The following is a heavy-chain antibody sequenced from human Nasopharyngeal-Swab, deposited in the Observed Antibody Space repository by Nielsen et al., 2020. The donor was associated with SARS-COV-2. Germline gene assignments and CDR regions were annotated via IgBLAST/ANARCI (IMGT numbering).Heavy chain of an antibody. CDR3: ARVDNSYGYYYYYGMDV. Sequence: GESLKISCAASGFTFSSYDMHWVRQATGKSLEWVSVIGTAGDTYYPSSVKSRFTISRENAKNSLYLQMNSLSAGDTAVYYCARVDNSYGYYYYYGMDVWGQGTTVTVSS. D-gene: IGHD5-18*01. V-gene: IGHV3-13*01. CDR2: IGTAGDT. J-gene: IGHJ6*02. CDR1: GFTFSSYD.